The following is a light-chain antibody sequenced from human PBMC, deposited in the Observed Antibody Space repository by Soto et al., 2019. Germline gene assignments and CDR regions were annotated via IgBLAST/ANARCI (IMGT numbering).Light chain of an antibody. CDR3: HQRSSWPWT. Sequence: EIVLTQSPATLSLSPGERATLSCRASQSVSSYLAWYQQKPGQAPRLLIYDASNRATGIPVRFSGSGSGTDFTLTISSLEPEDFAVYYCHQRSSWPWTFGQGTKVEIK. CDR2: DAS. V-gene: IGKV3-11*01. J-gene: IGKJ1*01. CDR1: QSVSSY.